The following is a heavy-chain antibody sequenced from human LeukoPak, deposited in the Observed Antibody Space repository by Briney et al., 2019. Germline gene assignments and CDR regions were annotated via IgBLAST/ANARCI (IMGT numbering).Heavy chain of an antibody. Sequence: LSGTLSLTCAVSGDSISSTNWWSWVRQPPGKGLEWIGEIYHSGNTNYNPSLKSRVTISVDTSRNQFSLRLGSVTAADTAVYYCARLRYFDWLSQGEGPYYFDHWGQGTLVTVSS. CDR3: ARLRYFDWLSQGEGPYYFDH. CDR1: GDSISSTNW. D-gene: IGHD3-9*01. CDR2: IYHSGNT. V-gene: IGHV4-4*02. J-gene: IGHJ4*02.